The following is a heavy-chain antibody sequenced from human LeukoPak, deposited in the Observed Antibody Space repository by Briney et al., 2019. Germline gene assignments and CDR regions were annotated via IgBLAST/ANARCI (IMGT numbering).Heavy chain of an antibody. CDR3: AKSAMIVVVIYYFDY. D-gene: IGHD3-22*01. Sequence: PGGSLRLSCATSGFTFSSSAMSWVRQAPGKGLEWVSAISGSGGSTYYADSVKGRFTISRDNSKNTLYLQMNSLRAEDTAVYYCAKSAMIVVVIYYFDYWGQGTLVTVSS. CDR1: GFTFSSSA. V-gene: IGHV3-23*01. CDR2: ISGSGGST. J-gene: IGHJ4*02.